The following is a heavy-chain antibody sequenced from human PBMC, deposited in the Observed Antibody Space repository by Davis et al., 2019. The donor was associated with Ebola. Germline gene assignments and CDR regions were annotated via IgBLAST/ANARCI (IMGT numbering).Heavy chain of an antibody. CDR2: IKEDGGEK. D-gene: IGHD3-22*01. J-gene: IGHJ4*02. Sequence: GESLKISCAASGLIFNNYWMSWIRQAPGKGPEWVAIIKEDGGEKYYVDSVKGRFTISRDNAKNSLYLQMNSLRAEDTAVYYCARDVLNYYDSSGYYPYWGQGTLVTVSS. V-gene: IGHV3-7*01. CDR1: GLIFNNYW. CDR3: ARDVLNYYDSSGYYPY.